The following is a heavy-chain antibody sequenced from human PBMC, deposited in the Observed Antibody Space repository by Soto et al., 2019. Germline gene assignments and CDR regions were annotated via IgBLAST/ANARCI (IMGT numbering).Heavy chain of an antibody. CDR2: VYYSGST. CDR3: ARDTGTSSDDALDI. V-gene: IGHV4-59*01. J-gene: IGHJ3*02. CDR1: GGSISSYY. D-gene: IGHD4-17*01. Sequence: QVQLQESGPGLLKPSETLSLTCTVSGGSISSYYWTWIRQPPGKRLEWIGYVYYSGSTNYNPSLKNPVTISVDMSKNQFSLKTSSVTAADTAVYYCARDTGTSSDDALDIGGQGTMVTVSS.